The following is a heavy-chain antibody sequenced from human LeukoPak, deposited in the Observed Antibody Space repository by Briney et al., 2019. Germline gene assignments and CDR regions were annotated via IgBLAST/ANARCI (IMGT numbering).Heavy chain of an antibody. Sequence: GGSLRLSCVASGFTFSNYAMSWVRQAPGKGLEWVSVINDSGGSTYYADSVKGRFTISRDNSKSTLFLQMDSLRAEDTAVYFCAKQYMNSVSSTFDYWGLGTLVTVSS. J-gene: IGHJ4*02. CDR2: INDSGGST. D-gene: IGHD2/OR15-2a*01. CDR1: GFTFSNYA. CDR3: AKQYMNSVSSTFDY. V-gene: IGHV3-23*01.